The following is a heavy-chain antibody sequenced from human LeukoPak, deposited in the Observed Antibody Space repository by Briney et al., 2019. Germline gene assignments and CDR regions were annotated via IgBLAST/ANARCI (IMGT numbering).Heavy chain of an antibody. CDR1: GFTFSTYG. D-gene: IGHD4-23*01. V-gene: IGHV3-23*01. CDR2: ISGRDSNT. CDR3: AKRSDYGGEGNYFDY. Sequence: PGGSLRLSCAASGFTFSTYGMSWVRQAPGKGLEWASAISGRDSNTYYADSVEGRFIISRDNSKNTLYLQMNSLRAEDTAVYYCAKRSDYGGEGNYFDYWGQGTPVTVSS. J-gene: IGHJ4*02.